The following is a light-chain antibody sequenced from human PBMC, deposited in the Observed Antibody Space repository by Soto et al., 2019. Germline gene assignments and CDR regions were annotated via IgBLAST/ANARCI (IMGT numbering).Light chain of an antibody. Sequence: QSALTQPASVSGSPGQSIAISCTGTRVDVGGFEYVSWYQQHPGKVPKLMIYDVNNRPSGVSNRFSGSKSGNTASLTISGLQAEDEADYFCSSYTSSNTYVFGTGTKFTVL. V-gene: IGLV2-14*03. J-gene: IGLJ1*01. CDR2: DVN. CDR1: RVDVGGFEY. CDR3: SSYTSSNTYV.